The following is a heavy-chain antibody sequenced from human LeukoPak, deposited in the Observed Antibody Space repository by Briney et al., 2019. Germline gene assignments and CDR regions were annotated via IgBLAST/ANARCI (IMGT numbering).Heavy chain of an antibody. CDR2: IYPGDSDT. Sequence: GAAPKIPWKGSGYSFTSYWIGLVRQLPGKGLEWMGIIYPGDSDTRYSPPFQGQVTISADKSISTAYLQWSSLKASDTAMYYCAIIGSSWTYYFDYWGQGTLVTVSS. CDR3: AIIGSSWTYYFDY. D-gene: IGHD6-13*01. J-gene: IGHJ4*02. CDR1: GYSFTSYW. V-gene: IGHV5-51*01.